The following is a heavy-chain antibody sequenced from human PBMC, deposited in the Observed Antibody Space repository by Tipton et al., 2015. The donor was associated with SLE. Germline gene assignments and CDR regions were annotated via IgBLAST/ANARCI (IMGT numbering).Heavy chain of an antibody. Sequence: LSLTCTVSGGSISSYYWSWVRQAPGKGLEWVSGINWNGGSTGYADSVKGRFTISRDNAKNSLYLQMNSLRAEDTALYYCARDRDDILTGLFDYWGQGTLVTVSS. CDR1: GGSISSYY. CDR3: ARDRDDILTGLFDY. V-gene: IGHV3-20*04. CDR2: INWNGGST. D-gene: IGHD3-9*01. J-gene: IGHJ4*02.